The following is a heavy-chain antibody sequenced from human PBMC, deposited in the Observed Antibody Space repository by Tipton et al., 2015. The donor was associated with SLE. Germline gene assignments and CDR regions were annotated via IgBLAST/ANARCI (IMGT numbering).Heavy chain of an antibody. Sequence: TLSLTCTVSGGSISSGSYYWSWIRQPAGKGLEWIGRIYTSGSTNYNPSPKSRATISVDTSKNQFSLKLSSVTAADTAVYYCARAVPAAWYFDLWGRGTLVTVSS. D-gene: IGHD2-2*01. CDR1: GGSISSGSYY. CDR3: ARAVPAAWYFDL. V-gene: IGHV4-61*02. CDR2: IYTSGST. J-gene: IGHJ2*01.